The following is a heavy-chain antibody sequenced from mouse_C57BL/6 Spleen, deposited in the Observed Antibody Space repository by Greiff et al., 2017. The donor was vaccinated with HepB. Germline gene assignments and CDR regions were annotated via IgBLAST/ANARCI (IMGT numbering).Heavy chain of an antibody. D-gene: IGHD2-4*01. J-gene: IGHJ3*01. CDR3: AKEGDMITRTWFAY. CDR2: KWGDGGT. Sequence: QVQLQQSGPGLVAPSQSLSITCTVSGFSLTSYGVSGVGQPPGKGLEWRGVKWGDGGTNYHSALISRLSISKDNSKSQVFLKLNSLQTDDTATYYCAKEGDMITRTWFAYWGQGTLVTVSA. V-gene: IGHV2-3*01. CDR1: GFSLTSYG.